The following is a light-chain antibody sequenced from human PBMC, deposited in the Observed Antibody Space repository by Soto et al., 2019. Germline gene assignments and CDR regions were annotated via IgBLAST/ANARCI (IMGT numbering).Light chain of an antibody. CDR1: QSLSSSY. Sequence: EIVLTQSPGTLSLSPGDTAILSCRASQSLSSSYLAWYQQRPGQALRLLIYGASSRATGIPDRFRGSGSGTDFTLTISRLDPEDFAVYYCQQYGGSMTFGQGTRLEIE. J-gene: IGKJ5*01. V-gene: IGKV3-20*01. CDR2: GAS. CDR3: QQYGGSMT.